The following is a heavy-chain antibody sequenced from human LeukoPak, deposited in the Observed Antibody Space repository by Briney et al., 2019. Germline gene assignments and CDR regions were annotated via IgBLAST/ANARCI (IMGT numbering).Heavy chain of an antibody. J-gene: IGHJ5*02. CDR2: IYPGDSDT. CDR3: ARHGEDSSSWSINWFDP. Sequence: GGPLQISGKGSGSRFTSYWIGGARQMPGKGLEGMGIIYPGDSDTRYSPSFQGQVTISADKSISTAYLQWSSLKASDTAMYYCARHGEDSSSWSINWFDPWGQGTLVTVSS. CDR1: GSRFTSYW. V-gene: IGHV5-51*01. D-gene: IGHD6-13*01.